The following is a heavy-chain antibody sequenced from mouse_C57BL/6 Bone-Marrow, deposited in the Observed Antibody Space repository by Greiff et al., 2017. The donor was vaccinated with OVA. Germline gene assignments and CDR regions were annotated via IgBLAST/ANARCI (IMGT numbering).Heavy chain of an antibody. D-gene: IGHD1-1*01. CDR3: TSRITTVVEGNYAMDY. Sequence: EVQLVESGEGLVKPGGSLKLSCAASGFTFSSYAMSWVRQTPEKRLEWVAYISSGGDYIYYADTVKGRFTISRDNARNTLYLQMSSLKSEDTAMDYCTSRITTVVEGNYAMDYWGQGTSVTVSS. J-gene: IGHJ4*01. CDR1: GFTFSSYA. CDR2: ISSGGDYI. V-gene: IGHV5-9-1*02.